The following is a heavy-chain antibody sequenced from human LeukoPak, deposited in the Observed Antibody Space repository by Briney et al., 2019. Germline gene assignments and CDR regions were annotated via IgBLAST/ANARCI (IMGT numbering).Heavy chain of an antibody. CDR3: ARPYYYDSSGFDAFDI. CDR1: GGSISSYY. V-gene: IGHV4-59*08. J-gene: IGHJ3*02. D-gene: IGHD3-22*01. CDR2: IYYSGST. Sequence: SETLSLTCTVSGGSISSYYWSWIRQPPGKGLEWIGYIYYSGSTNYNPSLKSRVTISVDTSKNQFSLKLSSVTAADTAVYYCARPYYYDSSGFDAFDIWGQGTMVTVSS.